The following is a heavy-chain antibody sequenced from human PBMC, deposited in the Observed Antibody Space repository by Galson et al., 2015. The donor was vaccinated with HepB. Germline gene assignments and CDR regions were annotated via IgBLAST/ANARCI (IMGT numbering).Heavy chain of an antibody. V-gene: IGHV1-2*02. CDR1: GYTFTAYY. J-gene: IGHJ5*01. Sequence: SVKVSCKASGYTFTAYYMHWVRQAPGQGLEWMGWINPNSGGTNYAQNFQGRVTMTRDTSISTAYMELSRLRSDDTAVYFCARETVTTAYNWFDSWGQGTLVTVSS. D-gene: IGHD4-17*01. CDR2: INPNSGGT. CDR3: ARETVTTAYNWFDS.